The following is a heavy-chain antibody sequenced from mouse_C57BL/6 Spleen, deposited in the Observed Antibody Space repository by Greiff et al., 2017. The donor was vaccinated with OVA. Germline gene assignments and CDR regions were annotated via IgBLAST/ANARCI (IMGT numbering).Heavy chain of an antibody. CDR3: ARDGDGYHFDV. CDR2: IYPGSGST. Sequence: QVQLKHPGAELVKPGASVKMSCKASGYTFTSYWITWVKQRPGQGLEWIGDIYPGSGSTNYNEKFKSKATLTVDTSSSTAYMQLSSLTSEDSAVYYCARDGDGYHFDVWGTGTTVTVSS. J-gene: IGHJ1*03. D-gene: IGHD2-3*01. V-gene: IGHV1-55*01. CDR1: GYTFTSYW.